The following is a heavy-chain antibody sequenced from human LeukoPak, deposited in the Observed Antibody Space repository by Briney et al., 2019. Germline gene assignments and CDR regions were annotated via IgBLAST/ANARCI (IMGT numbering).Heavy chain of an antibody. D-gene: IGHD3-22*01. CDR2: IKQDGSEK. V-gene: IGHV3-7*05. CDR3: AREGGTYDSSGYYQAYDAFDI. CDR1: GFTYSNFW. J-gene: IGHJ3*02. Sequence: GGSLRLSCAASGFTYSNFWMSWVRQAAGKGLEWVANIKQDGSEKYYLDSVKGRFTNSRDNAKNSLYLKVNRLRAEDTAVYYCAREGGTYDSSGYYQAYDAFDIWGQGTMVTVSS.